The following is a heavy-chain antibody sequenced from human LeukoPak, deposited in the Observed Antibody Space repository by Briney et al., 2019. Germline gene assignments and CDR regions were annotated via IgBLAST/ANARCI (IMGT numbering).Heavy chain of an antibody. CDR1: GFTFSTYE. CDR3: ARVRGLEWLLKHLDS. CDR2: VSGSGYPI. V-gene: IGHV3-48*03. D-gene: IGHD3-3*01. Sequence: GGSRRLSCTASGFTFSTYEMNWVRQAPGKGLEWVSYVSGSGYPIYYADSVKGRFTISRDNAKNSLYLQMNSLRAEDTAIYYCARVRGLEWLLKHLDSWGQGTLVTVSS. J-gene: IGHJ4*02.